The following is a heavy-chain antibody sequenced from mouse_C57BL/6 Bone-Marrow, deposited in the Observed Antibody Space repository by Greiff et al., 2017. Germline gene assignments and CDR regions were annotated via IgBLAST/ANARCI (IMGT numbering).Heavy chain of an antibody. Sequence: QVQLQQPGAELVKPGASVKLSCKASGYTFTSYWMHWVKQRPGQGLEWIGMIHPNSGSTNYNEKFKSQATLSVDKSSSTAYMQLSSLTSEDSAVYYCAREDGYYIYYYAMDYWGQGTTDTGAS. CDR2: IHPNSGST. V-gene: IGHV1-64*01. J-gene: IGHJ4*01. CDR1: GYTFTSYW. CDR3: AREDGYYIYYYAMDY. D-gene: IGHD2-3*01.